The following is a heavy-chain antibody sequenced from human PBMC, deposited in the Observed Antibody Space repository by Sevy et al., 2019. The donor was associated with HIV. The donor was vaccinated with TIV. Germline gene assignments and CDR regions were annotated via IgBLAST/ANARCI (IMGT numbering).Heavy chain of an antibody. J-gene: IGHJ4*02. CDR3: TKDRVIYCSSISCQEFDY. CDR1: GFTFTNSA. D-gene: IGHD2-2*01. Sequence: GESLKISCAASGFTFTNSAMRWVRQAPGKGQEWVSTISDSAGSTYYADSVKGRFTISRDNSKNTLYLRMNSLRAEDTAVYYCTKDRVIYCSSISCQEFDYWGQGTLVTVSS. V-gene: IGHV3-23*01. CDR2: ISDSAGST.